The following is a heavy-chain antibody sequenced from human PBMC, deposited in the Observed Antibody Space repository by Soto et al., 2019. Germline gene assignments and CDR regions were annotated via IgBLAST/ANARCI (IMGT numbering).Heavy chain of an antibody. CDR3: REGHDFWSRYYAFGS. CDR2: ISSNGGNT. CDR1: GFTFSSYA. Sequence: PGGSLRLSCSASGFTFSSYAMHWVRQAPGKGLEYVSAISSNGGNTYYADSVKGRFTISRDNSKNTLYLQMSSLRAEDPAVYYCREGHDFWSRYYAFGSWGQGTLVTVSS. D-gene: IGHD3-3*01. V-gene: IGHV3-64D*06. J-gene: IGHJ4*02.